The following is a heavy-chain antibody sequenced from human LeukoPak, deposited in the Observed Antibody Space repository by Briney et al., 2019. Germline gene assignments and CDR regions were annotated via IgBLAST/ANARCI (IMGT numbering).Heavy chain of an antibody. CDR3: ARERTLYVSGSGYGMDV. Sequence: PGGSLRLSCAASGFTFSNYWMTWVRQAPGKGLEWVALIWYDGSNKYYADSVKGRFTISRDSSKNTLYLEMSSLRAEDTAVYFCARERTLYVSGSGYGMDVWSQGTTVTVSS. J-gene: IGHJ6*02. V-gene: IGHV3-33*08. CDR2: IWYDGSNK. CDR1: GFTFSNYW. D-gene: IGHD3-10*01.